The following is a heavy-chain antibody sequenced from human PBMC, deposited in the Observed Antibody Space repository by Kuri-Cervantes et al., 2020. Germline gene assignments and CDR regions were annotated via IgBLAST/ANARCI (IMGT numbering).Heavy chain of an antibody. V-gene: IGHV1-69*06. CDR3: AKDSLKYSSGWYYFDY. CDR2: IIPIFGTA. CDR1: GGTFSSYA. J-gene: IGHJ4*02. Sequence: SVKVSCKASGGTFSSYAISWVRQAPGQGLEWMGGIIPIFGTANYAQKFQGRVTITADKSTSTAYMELSSLRSEDTAVYYCAKDSLKYSSGWYYFDYWGQGTLVTVSS. D-gene: IGHD6-19*01.